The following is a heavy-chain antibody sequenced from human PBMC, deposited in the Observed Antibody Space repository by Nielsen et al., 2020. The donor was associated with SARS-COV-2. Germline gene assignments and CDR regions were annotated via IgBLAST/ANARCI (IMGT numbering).Heavy chain of an antibody. J-gene: IGHJ6*02. Sequence: GGSLRLSCAASGFTFDDYAMHWVRQAPGKGLEWVSGISWNSGSIGYADSVKGRFTISRDNSKNTLYLQMNSLRAEDTAVYYCARVLIPLYGMDVWGQGTTVTVSS. CDR2: ISWNSGSI. CDR3: ARVLIPLYGMDV. V-gene: IGHV3-9*01. CDR1: GFTFDDYA.